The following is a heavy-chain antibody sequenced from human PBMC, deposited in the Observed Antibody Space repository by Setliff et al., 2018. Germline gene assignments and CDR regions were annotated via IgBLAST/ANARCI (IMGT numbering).Heavy chain of an antibody. D-gene: IGHD2-2*01. V-gene: IGHV4-34*01. CDR1: GGSFSGYY. CDR3: ARGYCSSPSCFFAGWFDL. CDR2: INHTGST. Sequence: SETLSLTCAVYGGSFSGYYWSWIRQPPGKGLEWIGEINHTGSTNYSPSLKSRVTISVDTSKNQFSLKLTSVTAADTAVHYCARGYCSSPSCFFAGWFDLWGQGTLVTVSS. J-gene: IGHJ5*02.